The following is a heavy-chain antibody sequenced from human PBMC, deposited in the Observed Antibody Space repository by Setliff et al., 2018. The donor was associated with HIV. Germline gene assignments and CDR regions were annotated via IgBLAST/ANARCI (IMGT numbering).Heavy chain of an antibody. Sequence: GGSLRLSCVASGFTFSDYSMTWVRQAPGKGLEWVSSIITSSSYTYYADSVKGRFTISRDNSKNTLYLQMNSLRAEDTAVYYCARDVGFPLYYFDYWGQGTPVTVSS. CDR1: GFTFSDYS. V-gene: IGHV3-21*01. CDR2: IITSSSYT. J-gene: IGHJ4*02. CDR3: ARDVGFPLYYFDY. D-gene: IGHD1-26*01.